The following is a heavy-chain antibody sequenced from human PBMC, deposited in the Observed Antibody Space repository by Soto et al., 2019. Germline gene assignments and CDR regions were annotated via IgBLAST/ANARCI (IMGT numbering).Heavy chain of an antibody. J-gene: IGHJ6*02. Sequence: ASVKVSCKVSGYTLTELSMHWVRQAPGKGLEWMGGFDPGDGETIYAQKFQGRVTMTEDTSTDTAYMELSSLRSEDTAVYYCAXDALIAARPYYYYGMDVWGQGTTVTVSS. CDR1: GYTLTELS. D-gene: IGHD6-6*01. V-gene: IGHV1-24*01. CDR2: FDPGDGET. CDR3: AXDALIAARPYYYYGMDV.